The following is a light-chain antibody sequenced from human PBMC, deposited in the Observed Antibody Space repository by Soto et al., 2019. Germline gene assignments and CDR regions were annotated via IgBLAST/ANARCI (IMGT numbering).Light chain of an antibody. CDR1: QTISSC. CDR2: KAS. Sequence: VQLSQCPPTLSGSVGDRVTITCRASQTISSCLAWYQQKPGQAPKLLIYKASTLKSGIPSRFSGSGSGTEFTLTISSLQPDDFATYYCQQYNSYPLTFGGGTKVDIK. J-gene: IGKJ4*01. CDR3: QQYNSYPLT. V-gene: IGKV1-5*03.